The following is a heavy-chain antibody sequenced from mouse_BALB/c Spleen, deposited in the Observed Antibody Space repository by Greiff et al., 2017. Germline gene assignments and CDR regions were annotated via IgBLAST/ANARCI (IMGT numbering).Heavy chain of an antibody. J-gene: IGHJ4*01. V-gene: IGHV3-6*02. Sequence: ESGPGLVKPSQSLSLTCSVTGYSITSGYYWNWIRQFPGNKLEWMGYISYDGSNNYNPSLKNRISITRDTSKNQFFLKLNSVTTEDTATYYCARVYGNYRYAMDYWGQGTSVTVSS. CDR3: ARVYGNYRYAMDY. CDR2: ISYDGSN. D-gene: IGHD2-1*01. CDR1: GYSITSGYY.